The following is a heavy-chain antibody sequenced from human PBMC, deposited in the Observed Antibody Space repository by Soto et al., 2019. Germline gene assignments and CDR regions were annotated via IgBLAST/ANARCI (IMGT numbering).Heavy chain of an antibody. CDR2: ISSSSSYI. D-gene: IGHD3-3*01. CDR1: GFTFSNYN. J-gene: IGHJ6*02. V-gene: IGHV3-21*01. CDR3: ARGAESGYSIAGMDV. Sequence: GGSLRLSCAASGFTFSNYNMNCVRQAPGKGLEWVSSISSSSSYIYYADSVKGRFTISRDNAKNSLYLQMNSLRAEDTAVYYCARGAESGYSIAGMDVWGQGTTVTVSS.